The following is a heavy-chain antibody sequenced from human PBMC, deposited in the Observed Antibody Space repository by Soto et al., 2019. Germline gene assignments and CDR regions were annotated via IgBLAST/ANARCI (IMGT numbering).Heavy chain of an antibody. CDR3: ARDRGVAPPVAGNTHYYYYMDV. CDR1: GYSFTNYG. Sequence: QARLVQSGVEVKKPGASVRVSCKASGYSFTNYGITWVRQAPGQGFEWMGWISAYNGNTNYAQKFQGRVTLTTDASTSTAYLASRRLRSDDTTVYYCARDRGVAPPVAGNTHYYYYMDVWGKGTTVTVSS. J-gene: IGHJ6*03. CDR2: ISAYNGNT. D-gene: IGHD6-19*01. V-gene: IGHV1-18*01.